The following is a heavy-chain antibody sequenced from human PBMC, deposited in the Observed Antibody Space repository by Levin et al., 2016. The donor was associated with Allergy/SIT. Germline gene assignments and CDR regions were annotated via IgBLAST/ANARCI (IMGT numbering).Heavy chain of an antibody. V-gene: IGHV4-59*08. J-gene: IGHJ3*02. Sequence: SETLSLTCTVSGGSISSYYWSWIRQSPGKGLEWIGYINYSGSTNYNPSLKSRVTISVDTSKNQFSLKLSSVTAADTAVYYCARHYYDTSGQDAFDIWGQGTMVTVSS. CDR3: ARHYYDTSGQDAFDI. D-gene: IGHD3-22*01. CDR1: GGSISSYY. CDR2: INYSGST.